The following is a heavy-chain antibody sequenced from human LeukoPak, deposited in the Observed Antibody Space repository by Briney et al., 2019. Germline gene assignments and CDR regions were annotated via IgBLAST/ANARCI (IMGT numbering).Heavy chain of an antibody. CDR1: GFTFSSYS. CDR3: ASMAVTYYFDF. D-gene: IGHD4-11*01. Sequence: GGSLRLSCAASGFTFSSYSMNWVRQAPGKGLEWVSYISTSSRTIYYADSVKGRFTTSRDNAKNSLYLQMNSLRAEDTAVYYCASMAVTYYFDFWGQGTLVTVSS. CDR2: ISTSSRTI. V-gene: IGHV3-48*01. J-gene: IGHJ4*02.